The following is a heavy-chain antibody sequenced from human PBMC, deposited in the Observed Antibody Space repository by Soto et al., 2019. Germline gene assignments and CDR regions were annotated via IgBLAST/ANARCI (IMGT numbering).Heavy chain of an antibody. CDR2: IYHSGST. Sequence: SETLSLTCAVSGGSISSGGYSWSWIRQPPGKGLEWIGYIYHSGSTYYNPSLKSRVTISVDRSKNQFSLKLSSVTAADTAVYYCARGLYIAEDPQWSNWFDPWGQGTLVTVSS. J-gene: IGHJ5*02. CDR3: ARGLYIAEDPQWSNWFDP. D-gene: IGHD3-16*02. CDR1: GGSISSGGYS. V-gene: IGHV4-30-2*01.